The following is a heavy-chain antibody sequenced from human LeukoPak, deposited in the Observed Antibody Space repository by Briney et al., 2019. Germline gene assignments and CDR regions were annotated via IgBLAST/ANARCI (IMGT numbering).Heavy chain of an antibody. D-gene: IGHD3-10*01. V-gene: IGHV3-30*04. CDR3: ARDRVVRGVTSSSYYGMDV. CDR1: GFTFSSYT. Sequence: PGRSLRLSCAASGFTFSSYTMHWVRQAPGKGLEWVAVISYDGSNKYYADSVKGRFTISRDNSKSTLYLQMNSLRAEDTAVYYCARDRVVRGVTSSSYYGMDVWGKGTRSPSPQ. J-gene: IGHJ6*04. CDR2: ISYDGSNK.